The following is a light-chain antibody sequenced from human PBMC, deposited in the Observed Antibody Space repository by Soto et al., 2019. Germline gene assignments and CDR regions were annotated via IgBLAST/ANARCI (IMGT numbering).Light chain of an antibody. CDR3: QQSYSTLYT. CDR2: AAT. V-gene: IGKV1-39*01. J-gene: IGKJ5*01. CDR1: QNIRTY. Sequence: DIQLTQSPSSLSASVGDRVNITCRASQNIRTYLNWYQQKPGKAPTLLIYAATTLQSGVPSTFSGSASGKDFSLTISSLQPGDVATYYCQQSYSTLYTFGQGTRLEIK.